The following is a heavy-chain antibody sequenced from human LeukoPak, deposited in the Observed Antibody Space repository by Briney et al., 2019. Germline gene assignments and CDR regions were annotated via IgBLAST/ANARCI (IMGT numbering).Heavy chain of an antibody. Sequence: GGSLTLSGAASGFTFSNYGMNWVRHAPGQGLEWVSFTDTSGSYIYYGVSVKGRFTISRDNAKNLLFLQMNGLRAEDTAVYYCASSITMVRVSDYWGQGTLVTVSS. J-gene: IGHJ4*02. V-gene: IGHV3-21*06. CDR2: TDTSGSYI. CDR3: ASSITMVRVSDY. D-gene: IGHD3-10*01. CDR1: GFTFSNYG.